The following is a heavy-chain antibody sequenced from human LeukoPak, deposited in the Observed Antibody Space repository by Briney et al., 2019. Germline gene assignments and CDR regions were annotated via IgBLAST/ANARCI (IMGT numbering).Heavy chain of an antibody. J-gene: IGHJ4*02. CDR3: ARGYYDSSGYYDRHVDY. CDR2: ISSSSSYI. Sequence: PGGSLRLSCAASGFTFSSYSMNWVRQAPGKGLEWVSSISSSSSYIYYADSVKGRFTISRDNAKNSLYLQMNSLRAEDTAVYYCARGYYDSSGYYDRHVDYWGQGTLVTVSS. CDR1: GFTFSSYS. D-gene: IGHD3-22*01. V-gene: IGHV3-21*01.